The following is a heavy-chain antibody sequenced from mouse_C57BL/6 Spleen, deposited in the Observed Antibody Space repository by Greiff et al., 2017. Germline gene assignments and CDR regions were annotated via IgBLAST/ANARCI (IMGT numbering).Heavy chain of an antibody. CDR2: IDPSDSET. J-gene: IGHJ2*01. CDR1: GYTFTSYW. V-gene: IGHV1-52*01. CDR3: AREKLGPENYFDY. D-gene: IGHD4-1*01. Sequence: QVQLQQPGAELVRPGSSVKLSCKASGYTFTSYWMHWVKQRPIQGLEWIGNIDPSDSETHYNQKFKDKATLTVDKSSSTAYRQLSSLTSEDSAVYYCAREKLGPENYFDYWGQGTTLTVSS.